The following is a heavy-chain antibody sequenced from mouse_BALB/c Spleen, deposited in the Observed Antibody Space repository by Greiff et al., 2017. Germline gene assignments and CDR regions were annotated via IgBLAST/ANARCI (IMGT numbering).Heavy chain of an antibody. CDR3: ARARGYYSSSYGYFDY. CDR2: INSNGGST. CDR1: GFTFSSYG. J-gene: IGHJ2*01. Sequence: EVKLVESGGGLVQPGGSLKLSCAASGFTFSSYGMSWVRQTPDKRLELVATINSNGGSTYYPDSVKGRFTISRDNAKNTLYLQMSSLKSEDTAMYYCARARGYYSSSYGYFDYWGQGTTLTVSS. V-gene: IGHV5-6-3*01. D-gene: IGHD1-1*01.